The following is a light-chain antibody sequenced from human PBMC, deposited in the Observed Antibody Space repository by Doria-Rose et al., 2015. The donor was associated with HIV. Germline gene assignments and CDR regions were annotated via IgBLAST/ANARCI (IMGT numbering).Light chain of an antibody. CDR2: WAS. V-gene: IGKV4-1*01. J-gene: IGKJ3*01. CDR1: QSLLYTSKNY. Sequence: DIQVTQSPESLGMSLGERATLNCKSNQSLLYTSKNYLAWYQQKPGQPPKLLIYWASTRQFGVPARFSGSGSGTDFTLTISSLEAEDVAVYYCQQYYDTPSFGPGTTVDIK. CDR3: QQYYDTPS.